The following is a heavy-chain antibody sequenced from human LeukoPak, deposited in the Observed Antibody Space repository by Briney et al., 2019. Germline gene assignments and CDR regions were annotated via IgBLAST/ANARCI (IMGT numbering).Heavy chain of an antibody. D-gene: IGHD2-2*01. CDR2: ISSSSSYI. Sequence: SGGSLRLSCAASGFTFSSYSMNWVRQAPGKGLEWVSSISSSSSYIYYADSVKGRFTISRENAKNSLYLQMSSLRAEDTAVYYCASSDIPVVPDNNWFDHWGQGTLVTVSS. CDR1: GFTFSSYS. J-gene: IGHJ5*02. CDR3: ASSDIPVVPDNNWFDH. V-gene: IGHV3-21*01.